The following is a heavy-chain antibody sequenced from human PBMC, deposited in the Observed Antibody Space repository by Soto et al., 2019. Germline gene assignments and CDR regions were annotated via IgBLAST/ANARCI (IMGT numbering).Heavy chain of an antibody. CDR2: IYYSGST. J-gene: IGHJ4*02. Sequence: PSETLSLTCTVSGGSVSSGSYYWSWIRQPPGKGLEWIGYIYYSGSTNYNPSLKSRVTISVDTSKNQFSLKLSSVTAADTAVYYCARARFLEWLLFDYWGQGTLVTVSS. V-gene: IGHV4-61*01. CDR3: ARARFLEWLLFDY. D-gene: IGHD3-3*01. CDR1: GGSVSSGSYY.